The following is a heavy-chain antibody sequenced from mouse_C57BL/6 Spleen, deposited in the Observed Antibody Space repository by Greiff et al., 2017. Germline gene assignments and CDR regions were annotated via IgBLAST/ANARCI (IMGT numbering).Heavy chain of an antibody. CDR3: ARSDYGPLYWYFDV. Sequence: VQLQQSGPELVKPGDSVKISCKASGYSFTGYFMNWVMQSHGKSLEWIGRINPYNGDTFYNQKFKGKATLTVDKSSSTAHMELRSLTSEDSAVYYCARSDYGPLYWYFDVWGTGTTVTVSS. V-gene: IGHV1-20*01. CDR1: GYSFTGYF. CDR2: INPYNGDT. D-gene: IGHD1-1*01. J-gene: IGHJ1*03.